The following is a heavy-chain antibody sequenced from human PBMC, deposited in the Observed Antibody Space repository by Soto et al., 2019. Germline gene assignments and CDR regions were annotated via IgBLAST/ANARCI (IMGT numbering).Heavy chain of an antibody. CDR1: GGSIISGY. CDR2: ISHSGNT. CDR3: AGLRGYAGSPIDY. J-gene: IGHJ4*02. D-gene: IGHD2-15*01. V-gene: IGHV4-59*01. Sequence: PTETLSLPCTVSGGSIISGYWSWIRQPPGKGLEWIGYISHSGNTNYNPSVKSRVTLSVDTPKNQFSLRLSSVTTADTAVEYCAGLRGYAGSPIDYWGQGTLVTVSS.